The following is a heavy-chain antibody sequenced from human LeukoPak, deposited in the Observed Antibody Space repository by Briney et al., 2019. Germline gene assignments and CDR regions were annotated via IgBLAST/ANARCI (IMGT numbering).Heavy chain of an antibody. J-gene: IGHJ4*02. Sequence: SETLSLTCTVSGGSISSGDYYWSWIRQPPGKGLEWVGEINHSGSTNYNPSLKSRVTISVDTSKNQFSLKLSSVTAADTAVYYCARGIKGYCSSTSCYAGSDYWGQGTLVTVSS. CDR3: ARGIKGYCSSTSCYAGSDY. CDR1: GGSISSGDYY. D-gene: IGHD2-2*01. V-gene: IGHV4-39*07. CDR2: INHSGST.